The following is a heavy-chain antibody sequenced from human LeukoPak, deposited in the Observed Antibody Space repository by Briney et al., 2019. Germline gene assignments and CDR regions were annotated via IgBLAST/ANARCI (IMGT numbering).Heavy chain of an antibody. CDR2: ISSSSTTI. D-gene: IGHD3-10*01. CDR3: AREPYGSGSYPLDY. V-gene: IGHV3-48*01. Sequence: GGSLRLSCAASGFTFTSYSMNWVRQAPGKGLEWVSYISSSSTTIYYADPVKGRFTISRDNAKNSLYLQMNSLRAEDAAMYYCAREPYGSGSYPLDYWGQGTLVTVSS. CDR1: GFTFTSYS. J-gene: IGHJ4*02.